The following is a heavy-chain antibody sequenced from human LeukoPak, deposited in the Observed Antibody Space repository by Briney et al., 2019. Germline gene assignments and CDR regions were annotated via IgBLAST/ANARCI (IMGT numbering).Heavy chain of an antibody. J-gene: IGHJ4*02. CDR2: ISSSSSYI. CDR3: ARDLTMVRGAKHARDY. Sequence: GGSLRLSCAASGFTFSSYSMKWVRQAPGKGLEWVSSISSSSSYIYYADSVKGRFTISRDNAKNSLYLQMNSLRAEDTAVYYCARDLTMVRGAKHARDYWGQGTLVTVSS. V-gene: IGHV3-21*01. D-gene: IGHD3-10*01. CDR1: GFTFSSYS.